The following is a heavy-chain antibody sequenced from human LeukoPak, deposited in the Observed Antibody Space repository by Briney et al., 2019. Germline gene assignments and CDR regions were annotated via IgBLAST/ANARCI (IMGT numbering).Heavy chain of an antibody. J-gene: IGHJ4*02. CDR3: ASGCSSTSCYILWDY. Sequence: GGSLRLSCAASGFTFSSYAMHWVRQAPGKGLEWVAVISYDGSNKYYADSVKGRFTISRDNSKNTLYLQMNSLRAEDTAVYYCASGCSSTSCYILWDYWGQGTLVTVSS. CDR1: GFTFSSYA. D-gene: IGHD2-2*02. CDR2: ISYDGSNK. V-gene: IGHV3-30-3*01.